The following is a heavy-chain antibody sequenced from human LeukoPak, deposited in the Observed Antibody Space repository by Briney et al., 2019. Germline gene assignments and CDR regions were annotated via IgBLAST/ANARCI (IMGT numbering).Heavy chain of an antibody. CDR2: ISSSSSYI. J-gene: IGHJ4*02. D-gene: IGHD2-2*02. CDR1: GFTFSSYS. CDR3: AKGSHRPYTGNY. V-gene: IGHV3-21*04. Sequence: GGSLRLSCAASGFTFSSYSMNWVRQAPGKGLEWVSSISSSSSYIYYADSVKGRFTISRDNAKNSLYLQMNSLRAEDTAVYYCAKGSHRPYTGNYWGQGTLVTVSS.